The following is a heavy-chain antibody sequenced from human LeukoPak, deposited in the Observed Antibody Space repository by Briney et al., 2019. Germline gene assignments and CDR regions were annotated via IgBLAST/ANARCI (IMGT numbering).Heavy chain of an antibody. D-gene: IGHD6-13*01. CDR2: INSAGNII. CDR1: GFNFETYS. Sequence: PGGSLRLSCSPSGFNFETYSMYWVRQAPGKGLEWLSYINSAGNIIYYADSVKGRFTVSRDNTRKSLYLQLNSLRAEDTAVYYCAREGITAAADYWGQGTLVTVSS. J-gene: IGHJ4*02. CDR3: AREGITAAADY. V-gene: IGHV3-48*04.